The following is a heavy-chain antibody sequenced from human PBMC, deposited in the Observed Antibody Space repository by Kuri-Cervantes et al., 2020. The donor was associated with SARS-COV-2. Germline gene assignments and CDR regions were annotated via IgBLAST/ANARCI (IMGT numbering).Heavy chain of an antibody. J-gene: IGHJ6*03. Sequence: TCAASGFTFTGYYMHWVRQAPGQGLEWMGWINPNSGGTNYAQKFQGRVTMTRDTSISTAYMELSRLRSDDTAVYYCAREAAMATGDYYYYMDVWGKGTTVTVSS. D-gene: IGHD5-18*01. CDR3: AREAAMATGDYYYYMDV. CDR1: GFTFTGYY. V-gene: IGHV1-2*02. CDR2: INPNSGGT.